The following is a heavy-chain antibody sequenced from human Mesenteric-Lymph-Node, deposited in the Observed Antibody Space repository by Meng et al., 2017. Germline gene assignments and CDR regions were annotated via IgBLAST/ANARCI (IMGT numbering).Heavy chain of an antibody. CDR2: IWYDGSNK. CDR3: ARGIGYCSSTSCYGSVDY. Sequence: GGSLRLSCAASGFTFSSYEMNWVRQAPGKGLEWVAVIWYDGSNKYYADSVKGRFTISRDNSKNTLYLQMNSLRAEDTAVYYCARGIGYCSSTSCYGSVDYWGQGTLVTVSS. D-gene: IGHD2-2*01. CDR1: GFTFSSYE. V-gene: IGHV3-33*08. J-gene: IGHJ4*02.